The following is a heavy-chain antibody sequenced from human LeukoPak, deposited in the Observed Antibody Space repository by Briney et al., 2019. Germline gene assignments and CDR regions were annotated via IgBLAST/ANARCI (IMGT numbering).Heavy chain of an antibody. V-gene: IGHV3-66*04. CDR3: ARQYYYDSSGYPPQGFDY. D-gene: IGHD3-22*01. J-gene: IGHJ4*02. CDR1: GFTVSSNY. CDR2: IYSGGST. Sequence: GGSLRLSCAASGFTVSSNYMSWVRQAPGKGLEWVSVIYSGGSTDYADSVKGRFTISRDNSKNTLYLQMNSLRAEDTAVYYCARQYYYDSSGYPPQGFDYWGQGTLVTVSS.